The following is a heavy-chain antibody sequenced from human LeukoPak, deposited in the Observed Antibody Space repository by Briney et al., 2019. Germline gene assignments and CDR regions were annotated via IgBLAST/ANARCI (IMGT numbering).Heavy chain of an antibody. CDR3: ARYRFVVGATDSFDM. V-gene: IGHV3-30*02. CDR2: IRYDGSNK. Sequence: GGSLRLSCAASGFTFSSYGMHWVRQAPGKGLEWVAFIRYDGSNKYYADSVKGRFTISRDNSKNTLYLQMNSLRAEDTAVYYCARYRFVVGATDSFDMWGQGTTVTVSS. CDR1: GFTFSSYG. J-gene: IGHJ3*02. D-gene: IGHD1-26*01.